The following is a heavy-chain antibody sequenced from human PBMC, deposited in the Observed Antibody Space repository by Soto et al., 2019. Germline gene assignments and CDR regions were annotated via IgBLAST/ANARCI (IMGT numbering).Heavy chain of an antibody. V-gene: IGHV3-49*04. CDR3: TTTYSNYVATLAY. D-gene: IGHD4-4*01. CDR1: GFTFGDYA. CDR2: IRSKAYGRTT. J-gene: IGHJ4*02. Sequence: GGSLALACTASGFTFGDYAMSWVRQAPGKGLEWVGFIRSKAYGRTTEYAASVKGRFTISRDDSKSIAYLQMNSLKTEDTAVYYCTTTYSNYVATLAYWGQGTLVPVSS.